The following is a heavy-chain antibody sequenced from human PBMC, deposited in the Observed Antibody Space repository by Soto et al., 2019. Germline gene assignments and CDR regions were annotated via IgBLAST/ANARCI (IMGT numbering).Heavy chain of an antibody. V-gene: IGHV4-59*12. CDR1: GVTISSYY. Sequence: PSETLSLTCTVSGVTISSYYWSWIRQPPGKGLEWIGYIYYSGSTIYNPFLKSRVTMSVDNSNNQFPLNLMSVTAADTATYYCASDSRTGCSGTDCYLSWGRGTLVTVSS. J-gene: IGHJ5*02. CDR2: IYYSGST. D-gene: IGHD2-21*02. CDR3: ASDSRTGCSGTDCYLS.